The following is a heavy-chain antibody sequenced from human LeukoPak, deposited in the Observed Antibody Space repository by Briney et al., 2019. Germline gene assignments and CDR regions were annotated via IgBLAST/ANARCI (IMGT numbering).Heavy chain of an antibody. J-gene: IGHJ6*03. CDR1: GLTGTNNF. D-gene: IGHD6-19*01. Sequence: PGGSLRLSCAASGLTGTNNFMTWVRQVPGKGLEWVSVLYVGGSTTYYADSVKGRFTISRDNSKNTVYLQMNSLRAEDTAVYYCARARHTYSSGTSNYFYYYMDGWGKGTTVTASS. CDR2: LYVGGSTT. CDR3: ARARHTYSSGTSNYFYYYMDG. V-gene: IGHV3-53*01.